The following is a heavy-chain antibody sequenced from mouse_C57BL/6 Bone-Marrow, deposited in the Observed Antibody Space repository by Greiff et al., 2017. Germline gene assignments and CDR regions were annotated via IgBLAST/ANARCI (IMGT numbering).Heavy chain of an antibody. Sequence: QVQLQQSGPELVKPGASVKISCKASGYAFSSSWMNWVKQRPGKGLEWIGRIYPGDGDTNYNGKFKGKATLTADKSSSTAYMQLSSLTSEDSAVYFCAILTGNFDYWGQGTTLTVSS. CDR3: AILTGNFDY. CDR1: GYAFSSSW. J-gene: IGHJ2*01. V-gene: IGHV1-82*01. CDR2: IYPGDGDT. D-gene: IGHD4-1*01.